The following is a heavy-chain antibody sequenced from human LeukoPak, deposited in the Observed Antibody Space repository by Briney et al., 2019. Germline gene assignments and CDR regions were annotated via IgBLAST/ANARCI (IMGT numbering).Heavy chain of an antibody. J-gene: IGHJ4*02. D-gene: IGHD6-13*01. CDR2: ISSSSSTI. V-gene: IGHV3-48*04. CDR1: GFTFSSYS. CDR3: ARDNVAAAGMKNLDY. Sequence: GGPLRLSCAASGFTFSSYSMNWVRQAPGKGLEWVSYISSSSSTIYYADSVKGRFTISRDNAKNSLYLQMNSLRAEDTAVYYCARDNVAAAGMKNLDYWGQGTLVTVSS.